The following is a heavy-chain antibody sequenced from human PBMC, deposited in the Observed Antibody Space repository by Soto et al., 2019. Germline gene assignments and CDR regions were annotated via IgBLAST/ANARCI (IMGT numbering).Heavy chain of an antibody. J-gene: IGHJ6*02. CDR1: GFTFSSYG. V-gene: IGHV3-33*01. CDR2: IWYDGSNK. D-gene: IGHD3-3*01. CDR3: ARAITPYYDFWSGSLRHYYYGMDV. Sequence: GGSLRLSCAASGFTFSSYGMHWVRQAPGKGLEWVAVIWYDGSNKYYADSVKGRFTISRDNSKNTLYLQMNSLRAEDTAVYYCARAITPYYDFWSGSLRHYYYGMDVWGQGTTVTVS.